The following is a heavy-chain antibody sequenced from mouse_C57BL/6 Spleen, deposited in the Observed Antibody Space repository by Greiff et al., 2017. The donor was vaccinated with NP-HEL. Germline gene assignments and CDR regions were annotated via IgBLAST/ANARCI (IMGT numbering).Heavy chain of an antibody. Sequence: QVQLQQSGAELAKPGASVKLSCKASGYTFTSYWMHWVKQRPGQGLEWIGYINPSSGYTKYNQKFKDKATLTADKSSSTAYMQLSSLTYEDSAVYYCARYYYGSSPNHAWFAYWGQGTLVTVSA. CDR2: INPSSGYT. CDR1: GYTFTSYW. D-gene: IGHD1-1*01. V-gene: IGHV1-7*01. J-gene: IGHJ3*01. CDR3: ARYYYGSSPNHAWFAY.